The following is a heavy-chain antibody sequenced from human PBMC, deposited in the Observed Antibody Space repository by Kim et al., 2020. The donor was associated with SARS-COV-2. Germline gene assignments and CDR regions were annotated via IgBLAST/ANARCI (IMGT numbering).Heavy chain of an antibody. J-gene: IGHJ6*02. Sequence: ASVKVSCKASGYTFTRYDINWVRQATGQGLEWMGWMNPNSGNTGYAQKFQGRVTMTRNTSISTAYMELSSLRSEDTAVYYCAGGGRGGSGVVRGAPLFYYDGMDVWGQGTTVTVSS. V-gene: IGHV1-8*01. D-gene: IGHD3-10*01. CDR1: GYTFTRYD. CDR3: AGGGRGGSGVVRGAPLFYYDGMDV. CDR2: MNPNSGNT.